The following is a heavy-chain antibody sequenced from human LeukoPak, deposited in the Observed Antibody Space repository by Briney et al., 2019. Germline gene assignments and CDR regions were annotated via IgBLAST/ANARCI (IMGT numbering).Heavy chain of an antibody. D-gene: IGHD3-10*01. J-gene: IGHJ4*02. V-gene: IGHV1-3*03. Sequence: ASVKVSCKASGGTFSSYAISWVRQAPGQRLEWMGWINAGNGNTKYSQEFQGRVTITRDTSASTAYMELSSLRSEDMAVYYCARDPGIWFGAFDYWGQGTLVTVSS. CDR2: INAGNGNT. CDR1: GGTFSSYA. CDR3: ARDPGIWFGAFDY.